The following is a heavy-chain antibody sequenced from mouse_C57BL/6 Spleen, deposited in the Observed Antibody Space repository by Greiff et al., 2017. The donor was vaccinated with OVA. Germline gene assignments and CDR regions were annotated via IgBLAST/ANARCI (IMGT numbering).Heavy chain of an antibody. V-gene: IGHV3-6*01. D-gene: IGHD2-3*01. CDR1: GYSITSGYY. Sequence: DVKLQESGPGLVKPSQSLSLTCSVTGYSITSGYYWNWIRQFPGNKLEWMGYISYDGSNNYNPSLKNRISITRDTSKNQFFLKLNSVTTEDTATYYCARDRDYDGYYDVWGTGTTVTVSS. CDR2: ISYDGSN. J-gene: IGHJ1*03. CDR3: ARDRDYDGYYDV.